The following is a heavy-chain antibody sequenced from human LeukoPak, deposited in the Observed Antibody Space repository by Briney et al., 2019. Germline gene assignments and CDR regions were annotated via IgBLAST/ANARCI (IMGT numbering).Heavy chain of an antibody. V-gene: IGHV1-46*01. Sequence: GASVKVSCKASGYTFPSYFMHWVRQAPGQGLEWMGIINPTGGSTTYAQKFQGRVTMTRDTSTSTVYMELSSLRSDDAAVYYCARDPHVVEAAGQVDYWGQGTLVTVSS. D-gene: IGHD6-13*01. CDR2: INPTGGST. J-gene: IGHJ4*02. CDR1: GYTFPSYF. CDR3: ARDPHVVEAAGQVDY.